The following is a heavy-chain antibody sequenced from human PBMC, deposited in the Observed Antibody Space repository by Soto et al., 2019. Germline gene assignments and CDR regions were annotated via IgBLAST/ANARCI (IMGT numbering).Heavy chain of an antibody. CDR2: IYPGDSDT. Sequence: PGESLKISCKGSGYGFASYWIGWVGQVPGKGLEWMGIIYPGDSDTRYSPSFQGHVTISADKSINTAYLQWNSLKASDTAMYYCARHRSSWSGDYWGQGTQVTVSS. D-gene: IGHD6-13*01. CDR3: ARHRSSWSGDY. V-gene: IGHV5-51*01. J-gene: IGHJ4*02. CDR1: GYGFASYW.